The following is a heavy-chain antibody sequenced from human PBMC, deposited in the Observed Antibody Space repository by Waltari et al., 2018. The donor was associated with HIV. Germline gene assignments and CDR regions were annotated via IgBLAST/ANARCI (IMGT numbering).Heavy chain of an antibody. CDR3: ARVVPAAFSFDP. D-gene: IGHD2-2*01. Sequence: QVQLQESGPGLVKPSQTLSLTCTDTCGPISRGRYYLCWIRQPAGKGLEWIGRIYTSGSTNYNPSLKSRVTISVDTSKNQFSLKLSSVTAADTAVYYCARVVPAAFSFDPWGQGTLVTVSS. V-gene: IGHV4-61*02. J-gene: IGHJ5*02. CDR1: CGPISRGRYY. CDR2: IYTSGST.